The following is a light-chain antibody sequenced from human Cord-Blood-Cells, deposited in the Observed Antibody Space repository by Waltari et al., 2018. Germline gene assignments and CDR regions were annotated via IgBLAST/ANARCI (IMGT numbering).Light chain of an antibody. J-gene: IGKJ1*01. CDR2: AAS. CDR3: QQSYSTPWT. CDR1: QSISSY. V-gene: IGKV1-39*01. Sequence: DIQMTQSPSSLSASVGDRVTITCRASQSISSYLNWYQQKPGKAPKHLIYAASSLQRGVPSRFSGSGSGTDFTLTISSLQPEDFATYYCQQSYSTPWTFGQWTKVEIK.